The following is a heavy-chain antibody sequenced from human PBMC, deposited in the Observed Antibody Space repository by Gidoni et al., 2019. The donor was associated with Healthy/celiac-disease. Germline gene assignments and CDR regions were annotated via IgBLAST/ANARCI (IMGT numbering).Heavy chain of an antibody. CDR1: GFTFDDYA. J-gene: IGHJ3*02. CDR3: AKAHFGVVITHHDAFDI. V-gene: IGHV3-9*01. Sequence: EVQLVESGGGLVQPGRSLRLSCAASGFTFDDYAMHWVRQAPGKGLEWVSGISWNSGSIGYADSVKGRFTISRDNAKNSLYLQMNSLRAEDTALYYCAKAHFGVVITHHDAFDIWGQGTMVTVSS. CDR2: ISWNSGSI. D-gene: IGHD3-3*01.